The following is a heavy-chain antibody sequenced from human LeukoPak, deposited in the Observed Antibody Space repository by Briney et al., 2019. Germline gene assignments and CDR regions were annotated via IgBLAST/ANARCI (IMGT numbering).Heavy chain of an antibody. CDR2: IYSGGST. V-gene: IGHV3-53*01. CDR3: AKRAVAAASTDWFDY. Sequence: PGGSLRLSCAASGFTVSSNYMSWVRQAPGKGLEWVSVIYSGGSTYYADSVKGRFTISRDNSKNALYLQLNSLRAEDTAIYYCAKRAVAAASTDWFDYWGQGTLVTVSS. CDR1: GFTVSSNY. J-gene: IGHJ4*02. D-gene: IGHD2-15*01.